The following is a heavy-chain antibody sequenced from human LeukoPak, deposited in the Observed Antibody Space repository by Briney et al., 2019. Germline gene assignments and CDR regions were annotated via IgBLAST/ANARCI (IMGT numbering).Heavy chain of an antibody. CDR1: GGSISSRSYY. J-gene: IGHJ5*02. Sequence: SETLSLTCTVSGGSISSRSYYWGWIRQPPGKGLEWIGSVYNSGSTFYNPSLKSRVTISVDTSKNQFSLKLSSVTAADTAVYYCARRSGQQLVPTLKKKNDRENWFDPWGQGTLVTVSS. D-gene: IGHD6-13*01. V-gene: IGHV4-39*07. CDR2: VYNSGST. CDR3: ARRSGQQLVPTLKKKNDRENWFDP.